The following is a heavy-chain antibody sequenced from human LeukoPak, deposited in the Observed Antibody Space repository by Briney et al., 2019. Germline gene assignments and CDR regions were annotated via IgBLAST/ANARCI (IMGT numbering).Heavy chain of an antibody. CDR3: TRPMYSSLGYAFDI. CDR2: ISSSSTI. Sequence: GGSLRLSCAASGFTFSGYSMNWVRQAPGKGLEWVSYISSSSTIYYADSVKGRFTISRDNAKNSLYLQMNSLRAEDTAVYYCTRPMYSSLGYAFDIWGQGTMVTVSS. CDR1: GFTFSGYS. V-gene: IGHV3-48*04. D-gene: IGHD3-22*01. J-gene: IGHJ3*02.